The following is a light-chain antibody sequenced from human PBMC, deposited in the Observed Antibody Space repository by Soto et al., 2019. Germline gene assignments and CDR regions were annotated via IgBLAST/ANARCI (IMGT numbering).Light chain of an antibody. CDR2: AAS. CDR1: QAITNN. CDR3: QQYDNLLT. Sequence: DIHLTQSPSSLSASVGDRVTITCRASQAITNNLAWYQQKPGKAPKLLIYAASTFQSGVPSRFRGSGSGTDFTLTISCLQSEDFATYYCQQYDNLLTFGGGTKVDIK. J-gene: IGKJ4*01. V-gene: IGKV1-9*01.